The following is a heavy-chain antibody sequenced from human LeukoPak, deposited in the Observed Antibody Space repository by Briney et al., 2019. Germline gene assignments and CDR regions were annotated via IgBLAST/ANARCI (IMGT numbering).Heavy chain of an antibody. V-gene: IGHV4-4*02. CDR3: ARVGGKVRVLTTVTTLPFDY. D-gene: IGHD4-17*01. Sequence: SGTLSLTCAVSGGSISSSNWWSWIRQPPGKGLEWIGDIHHSGSTYYNPSLKSRVTISVDTSKNQFSLKLSSVTAADTAVYYCARVGGKVRVLTTVTTLPFDYWGQGTLVTVSS. J-gene: IGHJ4*02. CDR1: GGSISSSNW. CDR2: IHHSGST.